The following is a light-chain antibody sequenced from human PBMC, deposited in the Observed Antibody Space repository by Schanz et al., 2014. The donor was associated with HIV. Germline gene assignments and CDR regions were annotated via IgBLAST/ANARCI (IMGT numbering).Light chain of an antibody. Sequence: DIQMTQSPSTLSASVGDRVTITCRASQSISGRLAWYQQKPGKAPKYLIYKASSLQYGVPSRFSGSGSGTEFTLTISSLQPEDFATYYCQQHNGPPYTFGQXTKVDIK. J-gene: IGKJ2*01. CDR1: QSISGR. CDR2: KAS. CDR3: QQHNGPPYT. V-gene: IGKV1-5*03.